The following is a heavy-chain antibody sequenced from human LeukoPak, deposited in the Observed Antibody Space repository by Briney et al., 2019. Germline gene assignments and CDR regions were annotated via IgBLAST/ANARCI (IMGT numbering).Heavy chain of an antibody. V-gene: IGHV3-66*01. D-gene: IGHD3-22*01. J-gene: IGHJ3*02. CDR3: ARDLDYYDSSGYPANDAFDI. CDR2: IYSGGST. Sequence: QSGGSLRLSCAASGFTVSSNYMSWVRQAPGKGLEWVSVIYSGGSTYYADSVKGRFTISRDNSKNTLYLQMNSLRAEDTAVYYCARDLDYYDSSGYPANDAFDIWGQGTMVTVSS. CDR1: GFTVSSNY.